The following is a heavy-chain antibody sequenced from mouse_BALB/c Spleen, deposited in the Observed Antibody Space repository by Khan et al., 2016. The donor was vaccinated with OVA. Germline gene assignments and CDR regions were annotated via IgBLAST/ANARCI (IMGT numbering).Heavy chain of an antibody. V-gene: IGHV5-6-4*01. Sequence: EVELVESGGGLVKPGGSLKFSCAASGFTFSSYSMSWVRQTPEKRLEWVATITSGGSYTYYPDSVKGRFTISRDNAKNTLYLQMSSLKSEDTAMYYCSRDRNYYGSSFYFDYLGQGTTLTVSS. CDR2: ITSGGSYT. J-gene: IGHJ2*01. CDR3: SRDRNYYGSSFYFDY. D-gene: IGHD1-1*01. CDR1: GFTFSSYS.